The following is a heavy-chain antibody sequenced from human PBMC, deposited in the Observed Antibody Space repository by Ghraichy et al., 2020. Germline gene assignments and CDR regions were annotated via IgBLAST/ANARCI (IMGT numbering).Heavy chain of an antibody. Sequence: GGSLRLSCAASGFTFNTYGMHWVRQAPGKGLEWVAVIWNDGDNKYYADSVKGRFTISRDNSKNTLYLQMNSLRVEDTAVYYCARGGPTYYYDSSGYSVFDFWGQGSLVTVSS. V-gene: IGHV3-33*01. J-gene: IGHJ4*02. CDR2: IWNDGDNK. CDR3: ARGGPTYYYDSSGYSVFDF. D-gene: IGHD3-22*01. CDR1: GFTFNTYG.